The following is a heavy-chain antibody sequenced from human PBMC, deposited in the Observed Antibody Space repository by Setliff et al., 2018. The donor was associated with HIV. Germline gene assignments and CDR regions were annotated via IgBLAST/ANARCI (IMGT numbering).Heavy chain of an antibody. CDR2: ISYSGST. V-gene: IGHV4-59*11. Sequence: SETLSLTCTVSGASIRSQYWSWIRKHPGKGLEWIGYISYSGSTNYNPSLESLVAMSLDTSKQQFSLEVSSVTDADTAVYYCARDFSGSSPNPDHYYYYMDVWGKVTKVTVSS. D-gene: IGHD1-26*01. CDR1: GASIRSQY. CDR3: ARDFSGSSPNPDHYYYYMDV. J-gene: IGHJ6*03.